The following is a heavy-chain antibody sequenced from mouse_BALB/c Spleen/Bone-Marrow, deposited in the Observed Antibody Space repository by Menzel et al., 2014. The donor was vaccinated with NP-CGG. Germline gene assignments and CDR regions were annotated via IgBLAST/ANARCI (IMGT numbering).Heavy chain of an antibody. J-gene: IGHJ4*01. Sequence: QVHVKQSGPDLVAPSQSPSLTCTVSGFSLTSYGLHWVRQPPGKGLEWLGVIWSDGSTTYNSALKSRLSISKDNSKRQVLLKMNSRQTDDTAMYYCARSGTDYAMDCSGRGTSVTVSS. D-gene: IGHD4-1*01. CDR2: IWSDGST. CDR3: ARSGTDYAMDC. V-gene: IGHV2-6-2*01. CDR1: GFSLTSYG.